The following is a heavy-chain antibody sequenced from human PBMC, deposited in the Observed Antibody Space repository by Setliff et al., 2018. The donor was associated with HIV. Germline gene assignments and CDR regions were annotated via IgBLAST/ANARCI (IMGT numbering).Heavy chain of an antibody. J-gene: IGHJ4*02. Sequence: GGSLRLSCATSGFTFSYYGMHWVRQAPGKGLEWVAFIRYDDTYKYYADSVKGRFTISRDNSKNTLYLQMNSLRAEDTAVYYCTKNLYRSPWSPLDYWGQGTLVTVTS. CDR3: TKNLYRSPWSPLDY. V-gene: IGHV3-30*02. D-gene: IGHD6-19*01. CDR1: GFTFSYYG. CDR2: IRYDDTYK.